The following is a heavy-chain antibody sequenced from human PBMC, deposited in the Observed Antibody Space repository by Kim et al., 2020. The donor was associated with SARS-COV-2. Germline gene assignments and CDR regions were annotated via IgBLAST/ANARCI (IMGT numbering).Heavy chain of an antibody. CDR2: IEQDGAT. D-gene: IGHD3-3*01. CDR3: STDTFGLGVC. CDR1: GFSLSSYW. J-gene: IGHJ1*01. Sequence: GGSLRLSCAASGFSLSSYWAHWVRQAPGKGLEWVSRIEQDGATNDAGAVRGRFIIFSGTTYNTTFLEQQNMQVEDKATDFCSTDTFGLGVCWAEGTVAT. V-gene: IGHV3-74*01.